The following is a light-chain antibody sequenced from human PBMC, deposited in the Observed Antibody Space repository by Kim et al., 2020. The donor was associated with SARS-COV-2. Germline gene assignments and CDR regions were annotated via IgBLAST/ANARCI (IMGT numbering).Light chain of an antibody. CDR1: SLRNYY. V-gene: IGLV3-19*01. CDR3: NSRDSSGNVV. CDR2: GDK. J-gene: IGLJ3*02. Sequence: VALGQTVRITCQGDSLRNYYVSWYRQKPGQAPVLVLYGDKNRPSGIPDRFSGSSSGHTASLTITGARAEDEADYYCNSRDSSGNVVFGGGTQLTVL.